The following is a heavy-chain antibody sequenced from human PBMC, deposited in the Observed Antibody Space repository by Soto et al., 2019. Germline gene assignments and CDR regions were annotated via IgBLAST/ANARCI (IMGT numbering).Heavy chain of an antibody. Sequence: QITLKESGPTLVKPTQTLTLTCTFSGFSLSTSGVGVGWIRQPPGQALEWLALIYWDDDKRYSPSLKSRLTITKATSKNQVVLTMTNMDPVDTATYYCARFDSYGPRPDYWGQGTLVTVSS. V-gene: IGHV2-5*02. CDR2: IYWDDDK. J-gene: IGHJ4*02. CDR1: GFSLSTSGVG. D-gene: IGHD5-18*01. CDR3: ARFDSYGPRPDY.